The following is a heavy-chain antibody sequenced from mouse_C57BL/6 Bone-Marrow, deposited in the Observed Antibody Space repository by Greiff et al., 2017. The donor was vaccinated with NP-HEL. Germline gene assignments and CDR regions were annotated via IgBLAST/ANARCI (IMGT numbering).Heavy chain of an antibody. Sequence: EVNLVESGGGLVKPGGSLKLSCAASGFTFSSYAMSWVRQTPEKRLEWVATISDGGSYTYYPDNVKGRFTISRDNAKNNLYLQMSHLKSEDTAMYYCARHYGSSLYAMDYWGQGTSVTVSS. CDR2: ISDGGSYT. CDR1: GFTFSSYA. J-gene: IGHJ4*01. D-gene: IGHD1-1*01. CDR3: ARHYGSSLYAMDY. V-gene: IGHV5-4*03.